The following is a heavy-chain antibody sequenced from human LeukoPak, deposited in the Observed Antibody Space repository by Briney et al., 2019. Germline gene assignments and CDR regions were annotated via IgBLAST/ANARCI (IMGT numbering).Heavy chain of an antibody. CDR1: GFTFTSSA. CDR3: ADQRFGPPGY. CDR2: ISYDGSNK. D-gene: IGHD2-2*01. V-gene: IGHV3-30-3*01. J-gene: IGHJ4*02. Sequence: GGSLRLSCVASGFTFTSSAMHWVRQAPGKGLEWVAVISYDGSNKSYTDSVKGRFTISRDDFKNTLYLQMNSLRPDDTAVYYCADQRFGPPGYWGQGTLVTVSS.